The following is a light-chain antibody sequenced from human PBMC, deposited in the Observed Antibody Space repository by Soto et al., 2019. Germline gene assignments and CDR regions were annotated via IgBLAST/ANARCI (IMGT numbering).Light chain of an antibody. CDR3: SSYTSSSTVV. CDR2: DVS. Sequence: ALTQPASVSGSPGQSITISCTGTSSDVGRYNYVSWCQQHPGKAPKLIIYDVSNRPSGVSNRFSGSKSGNTASLTISGLQAEDEAGYYCSSYTSSSTVVFGGGTKLTVL. V-gene: IGLV2-14*01. J-gene: IGLJ2*01. CDR1: SSDVGRYNY.